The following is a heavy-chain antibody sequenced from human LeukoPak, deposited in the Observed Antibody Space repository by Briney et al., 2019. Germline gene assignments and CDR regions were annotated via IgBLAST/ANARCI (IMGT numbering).Heavy chain of an antibody. D-gene: IGHD6-13*01. J-gene: IGHJ4*02. Sequence: GRSLRLSCAASGFTFDDYAMHWVRQAPGKGLEWVSGISWNRGSIGYADSVKGRFTISRDNAKNSLYLQMNSLRAEDTAVYYCARARYSSGWYGDYWGQGTLVTVSS. CDR2: ISWNRGSI. V-gene: IGHV3-9*01. CDR1: GFTFDDYA. CDR3: ARARYSSGWYGDY.